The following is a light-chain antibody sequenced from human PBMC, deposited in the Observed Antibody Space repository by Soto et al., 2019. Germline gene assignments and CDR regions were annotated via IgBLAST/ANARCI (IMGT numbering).Light chain of an antibody. Sequence: DMQMPQSPSTLSASVGDEVAIACRASQSISNRLARYQQRPGKAPKYLIYDASTLDSGAPSRFSGSGSGTEFTLSISSLQPDDFATYYCQQYNIYPWTFGQGTKVDIK. V-gene: IGKV1-5*01. CDR1: QSISNR. CDR2: DAS. CDR3: QQYNIYPWT. J-gene: IGKJ1*01.